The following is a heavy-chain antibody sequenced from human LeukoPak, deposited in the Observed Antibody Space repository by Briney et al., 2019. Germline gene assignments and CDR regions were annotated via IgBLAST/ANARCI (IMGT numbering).Heavy chain of an antibody. CDR2: MNCNNGDT. V-gene: IGHV1-2*02. J-gene: IGHJ4*02. CDR3: ARALREPNYKEET. Sequence: GASVKVSCQASEHTFTDSFLHWQRQAPGQGLEWMGWMNCNNGDTKYAQKFQGRVTMTRETSISTAYMELSRLESDDTAVYYCARALREPNYKEETWGQGTLVTVSS. D-gene: IGHD3-10*01. CDR1: EHTFTDSF.